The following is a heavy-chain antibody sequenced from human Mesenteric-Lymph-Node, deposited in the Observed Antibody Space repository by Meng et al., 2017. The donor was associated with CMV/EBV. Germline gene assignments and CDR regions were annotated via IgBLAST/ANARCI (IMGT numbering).Heavy chain of an antibody. CDR1: GFTFSSYW. CDR3: ARDAPSYYDFWSGYYTGYYYGMDV. D-gene: IGHD3-3*01. V-gene: IGHV3-7*01. J-gene: IGHJ6*02. Sequence: ETLSLTCAASGFTFSSYWMSWVRQAPGKGLEWVANIKQDGSEKYYVDSVKGRFTISRDNAKNSLYLQMNSLRAEDTAVYYCARDAPSYYDFWSGYYTGYYYGMDVWGQGTTVTVSS. CDR2: IKQDGSEK.